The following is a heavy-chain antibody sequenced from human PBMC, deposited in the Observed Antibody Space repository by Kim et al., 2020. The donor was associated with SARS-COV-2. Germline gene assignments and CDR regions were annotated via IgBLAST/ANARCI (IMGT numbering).Heavy chain of an antibody. CDR2: T. CDR3: ARGGSGSLDY. Sequence: TTSADSVKCRVTLSSDNAKHTLYLHMISLSADDTAVYYCARGGSGSLDYWGQGTLVTVSS. V-gene: IGHV3-74*01. J-gene: IGHJ4*02. D-gene: IGHD3-16*01.